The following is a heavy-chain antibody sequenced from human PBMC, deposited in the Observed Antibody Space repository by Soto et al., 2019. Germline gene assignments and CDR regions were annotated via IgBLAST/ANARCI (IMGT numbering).Heavy chain of an antibody. CDR1: GVTVSSNY. D-gene: IGHD5-18*01. CDR3: ARHGYNYGGGYFDY. Sequence: EVRLVESGGGLVQPGGSLSLSCAASGVTVSSNYMSWVRQAPGKGLEWVSVIYSGGSTYYADSVKGRFTISRDNSKNTLYLQMNSLRAEDTAVYYCARHGYNYGGGYFDYWGQGTLVTVSS. V-gene: IGHV3-66*04. CDR2: IYSGGST. J-gene: IGHJ4*02.